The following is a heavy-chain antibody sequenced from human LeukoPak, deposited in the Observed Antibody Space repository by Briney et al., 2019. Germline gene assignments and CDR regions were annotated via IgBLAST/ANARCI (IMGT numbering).Heavy chain of an antibody. CDR3: ARVDILTGYSSDY. CDR2: INHSGST. CDR1: GGSFSGYY. Sequence: PSETLSLTCAVYGGSFSGYYWSWIRQPPGKGLEWIGEINHSGSTNYNPSLKSRVTISVNTSKNQFSLKLSSVTAADTAVYYCARVDILTGYSSDYWGQGTPVTVSS. J-gene: IGHJ4*01. D-gene: IGHD3-9*01. V-gene: IGHV4-34*01.